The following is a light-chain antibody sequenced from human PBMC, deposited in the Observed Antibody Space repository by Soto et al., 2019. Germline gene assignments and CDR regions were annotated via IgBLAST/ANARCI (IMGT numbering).Light chain of an antibody. V-gene: IGKV1-9*01. J-gene: IGKJ1*01. Sequence: DIQLTQSPSFLSASVGDRVTIPCRASQGISSYLAWYQQKPGKAPKLLIYAASTLQSGVPSRFSGSGSGTEFTLTISSLQPEDFATYYCQQLNSYPVTFGQGTKVEIK. CDR1: QGISSY. CDR2: AAS. CDR3: QQLNSYPVT.